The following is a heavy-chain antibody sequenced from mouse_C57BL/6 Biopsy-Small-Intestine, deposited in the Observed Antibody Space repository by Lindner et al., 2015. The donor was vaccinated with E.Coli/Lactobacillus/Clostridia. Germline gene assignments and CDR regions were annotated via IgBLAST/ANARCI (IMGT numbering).Heavy chain of an antibody. J-gene: IGHJ2*01. D-gene: IGHD1-1*01. CDR1: GYAFTNYL. CDR3: ARGFSYYYGSSDGRDFDY. V-gene: IGHV1-54*01. Sequence: VQLQESGAELVRPGTSVKVSCKASGYAFTNYLIEWVKQRPGQGLEWIGVINPGSGGTNYNEKFKGKATLTADKSSSTAYMQLSSLTSEDSAVYFCARGFSYYYGSSDGRDFDYWGQGTTLTVSS. CDR2: INPGSGGT.